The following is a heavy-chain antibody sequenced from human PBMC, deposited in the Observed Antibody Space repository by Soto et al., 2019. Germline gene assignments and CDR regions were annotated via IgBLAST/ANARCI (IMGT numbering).Heavy chain of an antibody. CDR2: TYYSSKWYN. J-gene: IGHJ5*02. D-gene: IGHD2-8*01. CDR1: GDSVSSNSAT. V-gene: IGHV6-1*01. CDR3: ARATHGAPWFEP. Sequence: SQTLSLTCAISGDSVSSNSATWNWIRQSPSRGLEWLGRTYYSSKWYNEYAVSVKSRIAINPDTSKNQFSLHLNSVTPEDTAVYSCARATHGAPWFEPWGQGTLVTVSS.